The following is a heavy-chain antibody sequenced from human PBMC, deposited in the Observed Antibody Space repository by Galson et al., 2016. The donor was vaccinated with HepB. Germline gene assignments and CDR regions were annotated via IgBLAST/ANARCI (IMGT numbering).Heavy chain of an antibody. V-gene: IGHV1-2*02. CDR2: INPNSGGT. J-gene: IGHJ6*04. D-gene: IGHD1/OR15-1a*01. CDR1: GYTFTAYY. Sequence: SVKVSCKASGYTFTAYYIHWVRQAPGQGLEWMGWINPNSGGTNFPQKFQGRVALTRDTSISTAYMELNSLRSDDTAVYYCARTGEMEQRVAYYYGMDVWGKGTTVTVSS. CDR3: ARTGEMEQRVAYYYGMDV.